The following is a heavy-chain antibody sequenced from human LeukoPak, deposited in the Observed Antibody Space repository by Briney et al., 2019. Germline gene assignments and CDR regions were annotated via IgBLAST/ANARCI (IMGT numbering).Heavy chain of an antibody. CDR3: ARGLSEYYFDY. CDR1: GGSISSGSYY. V-gene: IGHV4-61*02. CDR2: IYASGST. J-gene: IGHJ4*02. Sequence: PSETLSLTCTVSGGSISSGSYYWSWIRQPAGKGLKWIGRIYASGSTNYNPSLKSRVTISVDTSKNQFSLKLSSVTAADTAVYYCARGLSEYYFDYWGQGTLVTVSS.